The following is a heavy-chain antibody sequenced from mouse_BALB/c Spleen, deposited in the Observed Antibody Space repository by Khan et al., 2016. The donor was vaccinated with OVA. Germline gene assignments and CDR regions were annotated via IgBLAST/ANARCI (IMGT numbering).Heavy chain of an antibody. V-gene: IGHV3-2*02. CDR2: ISYSGST. CDR3: ARSGYRYDEAMDY. CDR1: GYSITSDYA. D-gene: IGHD2-14*01. Sequence: EVKLLESGPGLVKPSQSLSLTCTVTGYSITSDYAWNWIRQFPGNKLEWMGYISYSGSTSYNPSLKSRISSTRDTSKNQFFLQLNSVTTEDTATXYSARSGYRYDEAMDYWGQGTSVTVSS. J-gene: IGHJ4*01.